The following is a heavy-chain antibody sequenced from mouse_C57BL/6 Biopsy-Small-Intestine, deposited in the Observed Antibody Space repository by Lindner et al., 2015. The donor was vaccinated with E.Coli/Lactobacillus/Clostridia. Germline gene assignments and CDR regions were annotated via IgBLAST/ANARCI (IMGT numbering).Heavy chain of an antibody. J-gene: IGHJ2*01. CDR1: GYTFTNYW. CDR3: AGDDGYGY. V-gene: IGHV1-63*01. CDR2: IYPGGGYT. Sequence: VQLQESGAELVRPGTSVKMSCKASGYTFTNYWINWAKQRPGHGLEWIGDIYPGGGYTNYNEKFKGKATLTADTSSNTAYMQLSSLTTEDSAIYYCAGDDGYGYWGQGTTLTVSS. D-gene: IGHD2-3*01.